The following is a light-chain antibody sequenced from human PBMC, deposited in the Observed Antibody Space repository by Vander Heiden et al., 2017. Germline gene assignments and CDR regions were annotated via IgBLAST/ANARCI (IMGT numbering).Light chain of an antibody. CDR2: AAS. CDR1: QRISRY. Sequence: DVKMTQSPSSLSASVGDRVTITCRASQRISRYLNWYQQKPGKAPKLLIDAASNVQSGVPSRCSGSGSGTDFTLTISSLQPEDFATYYCQQSYSTPRTFGQGTKVEIK. J-gene: IGKJ1*01. CDR3: QQSYSTPRT. V-gene: IGKV1-39*01.